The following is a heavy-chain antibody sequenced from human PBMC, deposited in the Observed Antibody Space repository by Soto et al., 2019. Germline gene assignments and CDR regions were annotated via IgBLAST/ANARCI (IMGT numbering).Heavy chain of an antibody. CDR1: GFTFDDYG. V-gene: IGHV3-20*01. CDR2: INWNGGST. J-gene: IGHJ6*03. Sequence: GGSLRLSCAASGFTFDDYGMSWVRQAPGKGLEWVSGINWNGGSTGYADSVKGRFTISRDNAKNSLYLQMNSLRAEDTALYHCARDISYSSPYYYSYMAVWGKGTTVTVSS. CDR3: ARDISYSSPYYYSYMAV. D-gene: IGHD6-19*01.